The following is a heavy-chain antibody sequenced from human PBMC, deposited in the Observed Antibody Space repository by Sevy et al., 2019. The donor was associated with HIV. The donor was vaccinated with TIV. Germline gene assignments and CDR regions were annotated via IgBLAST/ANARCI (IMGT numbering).Heavy chain of an antibody. Sequence: ASVKVSCKASGYTFTSYYMHWVRQAPGQGLEWMGIINPSGGSTSYAQKFQGRVTMTRETSTSTVYMELSSLRSEDTAVYYCARDTVGATRGTVYNWFDPWGQGTLVTVSS. CDR3: ARDTVGATRGTVYNWFDP. CDR1: GYTFTSYY. CDR2: INPSGGST. D-gene: IGHD1-26*01. J-gene: IGHJ5*02. V-gene: IGHV1-46*01.